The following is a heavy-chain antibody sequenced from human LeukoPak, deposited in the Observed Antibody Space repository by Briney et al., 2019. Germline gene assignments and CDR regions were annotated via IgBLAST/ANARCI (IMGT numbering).Heavy chain of an antibody. V-gene: IGHV3-23*01. J-gene: IGHJ4*02. CDR3: AKYTSGTSYRGLDQ. D-gene: IGHD3-10*01. CDR2: TIGSAVNT. CDR1: GLTVSSYG. Sequence: GGSLRLSCGASGLTVSSYGMSWVRQAPGKGLEWVSTTIGSAVNTYYADSVKGRFTISRDDSKNTVYLQMNSLRAEDTAVYSCAKYTSGTSYRGLDQWGQGTLVTVSS.